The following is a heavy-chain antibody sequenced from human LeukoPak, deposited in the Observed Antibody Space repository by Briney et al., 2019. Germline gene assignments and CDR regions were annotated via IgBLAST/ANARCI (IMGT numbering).Heavy chain of an antibody. D-gene: IGHD3-22*01. J-gene: IGHJ4*02. CDR1: GFSFSSYS. CDR3: AKDSGIVVVTLYYFDY. Sequence: GGSLRLSCAASGFSFSSYSMNWVRQAPGKGLEWVTAISGSGGSTYYADSVKGRFTISRDNSKNTLYLQMNSLRAEDTAVYYCAKDSGIVVVTLYYFDYWGQGTLVTVSS. CDR2: ISGSGGST. V-gene: IGHV3-23*01.